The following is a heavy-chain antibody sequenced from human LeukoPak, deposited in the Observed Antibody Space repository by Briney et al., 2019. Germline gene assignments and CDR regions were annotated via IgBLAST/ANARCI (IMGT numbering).Heavy chain of an antibody. J-gene: IGHJ4*02. Sequence: SVKVCCKASGGTFSSYAISWVRQAPGQGLEWMGGIIPIFGTANYAQTFQGRVTITADESTSTAYMELSSLRSEDTAVYYCAIRIAAAGIDYWGQGTLVTVSS. V-gene: IGHV1-69*13. CDR1: GGTFSSYA. D-gene: IGHD6-13*01. CDR2: IIPIFGTA. CDR3: AIRIAAAGIDY.